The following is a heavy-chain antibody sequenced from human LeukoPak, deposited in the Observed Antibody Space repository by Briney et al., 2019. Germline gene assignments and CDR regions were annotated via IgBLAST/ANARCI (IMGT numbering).Heavy chain of an antibody. CDR2: IYASGST. CDR1: GGSISSGNYY. Sequence: SETLSLTCTASGGSISSGNYYWSWIRKPAGKGLEWIGRIYASGSTNYNPSLKSRVTISVDTSKNQFSLKLSSVTAADTAVYYCAREGDYYDTSGTLDYWGQGTLVTVSS. V-gene: IGHV4-61*02. D-gene: IGHD3-22*01. CDR3: AREGDYYDTSGTLDY. J-gene: IGHJ4*02.